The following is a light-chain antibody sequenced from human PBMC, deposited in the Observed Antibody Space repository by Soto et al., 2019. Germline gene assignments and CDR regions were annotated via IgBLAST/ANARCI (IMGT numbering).Light chain of an antibody. V-gene: IGLV2-8*01. Sequence: QSVLTQPPSASGTPGQRVTISCSGSSSNIGSNNVNWYQQHPGKAPKLMIYEVSKRPSGVPDRFSGSKSGNTASLTVSGLQPEDEADYYCSSYAGSNNSVFGTGTKVTVL. CDR2: EVS. CDR1: SSNIGSNN. J-gene: IGLJ1*01. CDR3: SSYAGSNNSV.